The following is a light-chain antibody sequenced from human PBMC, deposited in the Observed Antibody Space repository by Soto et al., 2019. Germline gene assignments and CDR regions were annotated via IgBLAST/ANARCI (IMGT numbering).Light chain of an antibody. CDR3: QSYDSSLSGSRF. Sequence: QSVLTQPPSVSGAPGQRVTISCTGSSSNIGAGYDVHWYQQLPGTAPKLLIYGNSNRPSGVPDRFSGSKSGTSASLAITGRQAEDEADYYCQSYDSSLSGSRFFGTGTKLTVL. CDR2: GNS. J-gene: IGLJ1*01. CDR1: SSNIGAGYD. V-gene: IGLV1-40*01.